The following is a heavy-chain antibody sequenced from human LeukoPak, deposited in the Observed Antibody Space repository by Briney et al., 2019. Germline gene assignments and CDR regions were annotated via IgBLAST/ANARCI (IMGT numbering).Heavy chain of an antibody. Sequence: GGSLRLSCAASGFTFSSYGMHWVRQAPGKGLEWVAVMWCDGSNKYYADSVKGRFTISRDNSKNTLYLQMNSLRAEDTAVYYCASRSGYSQPDYYFDYWGQGTLVTVSS. V-gene: IGHV3-33*01. CDR1: GFTFSSYG. CDR3: ASRSGYSQPDYYFDY. CDR2: MWCDGSNK. J-gene: IGHJ4*02. D-gene: IGHD5-18*01.